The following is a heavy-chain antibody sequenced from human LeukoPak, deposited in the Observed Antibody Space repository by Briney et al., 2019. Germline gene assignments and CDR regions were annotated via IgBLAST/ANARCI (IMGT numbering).Heavy chain of an antibody. J-gene: IGHJ5*01. Sequence: GGSLRLSCGASGFTFSTYAMSWVRQPPGKGLGWVASISGRGELTYYTDSVRGRFTISRDNSRSTLYLQMSFLRTDDTAVYYCVKDRPNYYGSEGHYYRQNGDSWGQGTLVTVSS. CDR3: VKDRPNYYGSEGHYYRQNGDS. D-gene: IGHD3-22*01. V-gene: IGHV3-23*01. CDR1: GFTFSTYA. CDR2: ISGRGELT.